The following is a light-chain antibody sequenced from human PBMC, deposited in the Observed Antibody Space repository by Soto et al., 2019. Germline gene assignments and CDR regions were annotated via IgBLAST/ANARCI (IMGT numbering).Light chain of an antibody. CDR3: QQRTNWPWT. Sequence: EIVLTQSPGTLSLSPGERATLSCRASQSVSNNYLAWYQQKPGQAPRLLIYGASNRATGIPDRFSGSGSGTDFALTISGLEPEDFAVYYCQQRTNWPWTFGQGTKVDIK. CDR1: QSVSNNY. CDR2: GAS. J-gene: IGKJ1*01. V-gene: IGKV3D-20*02.